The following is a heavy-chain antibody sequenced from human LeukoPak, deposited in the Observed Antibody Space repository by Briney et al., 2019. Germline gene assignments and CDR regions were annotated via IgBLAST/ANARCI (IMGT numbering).Heavy chain of an antibody. CDR1: GGSISSYY. J-gene: IGHJ4*02. Sequence: SSETLSLTCTVSGGSISSYYWSWIRQPPGKGLEWIGYIYYSGSTNYNPFLKSRVTISVDTSKNQFSLKLSSVTAADTAVYYCARAAAGDYWGQGTLVTVSS. CDR2: IYYSGST. CDR3: ARAAAGDY. V-gene: IGHV4-59*01. D-gene: IGHD6-13*01.